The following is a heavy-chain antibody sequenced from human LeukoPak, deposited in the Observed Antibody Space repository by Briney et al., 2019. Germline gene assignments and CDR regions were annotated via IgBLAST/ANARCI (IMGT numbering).Heavy chain of an antibody. J-gene: IGHJ4*02. V-gene: IGHV4-39*07. Sequence: PSETLSLTCTVSGGSISSSRYYWGWIRQPPGKGREWIGSIYDSGSTYYNPSLKRRVTRSVDTSKNQCSLKLSSVTAADTAVYYCARSRNFYSGYGTNYFDYWGQGTLVTVSS. CDR1: GGSISSSRYY. CDR2: IYDSGST. CDR3: ARSRNFYSGYGTNYFDY. D-gene: IGHD5-12*01.